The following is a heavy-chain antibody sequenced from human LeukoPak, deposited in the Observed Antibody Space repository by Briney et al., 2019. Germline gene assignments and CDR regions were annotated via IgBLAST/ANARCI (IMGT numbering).Heavy chain of an antibody. J-gene: IGHJ4*02. V-gene: IGHV4-31*03. D-gene: IGHD3-22*01. CDR2: IYYSGST. CDR1: GGSISSGGYY. CDR3: AVGVVVTHFDY. Sequence: SETLSLTCTVSGGSISSGGYYWSWIRQHPGKGLEWIGYIYYSGSTYYNPSLKSRVTISVDTSKNQFSLKLSSVTAADTAVYYCAVGVVVTHFDYWGQGTLVTVSS.